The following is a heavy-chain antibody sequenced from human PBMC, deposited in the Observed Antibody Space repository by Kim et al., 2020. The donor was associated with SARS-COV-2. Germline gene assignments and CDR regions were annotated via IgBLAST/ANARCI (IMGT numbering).Heavy chain of an antibody. CDR2: ISGDSGNT. V-gene: IGHV3-23*01. Sequence: GGSLRHSCAASGFTFSSYAMRWVRQAPGKGLEWVSSISGDSGNTYYADSVKGRFTISRDNSKNTLYLQMDSLRAEDTAVYYCAKITGTFTAGFDYWGQGT. CDR1: GFTFSSYA. J-gene: IGHJ4*02. D-gene: IGHD1-1*01. CDR3: AKITGTFTAGFDY.